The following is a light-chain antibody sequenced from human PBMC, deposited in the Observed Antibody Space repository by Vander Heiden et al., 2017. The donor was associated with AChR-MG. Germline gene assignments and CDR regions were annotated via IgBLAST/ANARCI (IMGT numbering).Light chain of an antibody. J-gene: IGLJ3*02. CDR3: AAWDDILNGHWV. CDR1: SSNIGGDP. V-gene: IGLV1-44*01. CDR2: SND. Sequence: SVLTHPPSASGIPGQRVPISCSGSSSNIGGDPVNCYPQPPGQAPKLLIQSNDQRSSGVPDRFSGSKSGTSASPATIGLQPEDEADYYCAAWDDILNGHWVFGGGTKLTVL.